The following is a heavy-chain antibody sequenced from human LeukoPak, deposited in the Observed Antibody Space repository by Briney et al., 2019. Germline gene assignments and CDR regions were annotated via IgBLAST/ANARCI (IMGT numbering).Heavy chain of an antibody. J-gene: IGHJ4*02. V-gene: IGHV3-48*01. Sequence: GSLRLSCAASGFTFSSYAMSWVRQAPGKGLDWISYISGGSSIISYADSEKGRFTISRDNSKNALYLQVNSLRAEDTAVYYCARDQGRQLGYRPLDYWGQGTLVTVSS. D-gene: IGHD6-13*01. CDR2: ISGGSSII. CDR3: ARDQGRQLGYRPLDY. CDR1: GFTFSSYA.